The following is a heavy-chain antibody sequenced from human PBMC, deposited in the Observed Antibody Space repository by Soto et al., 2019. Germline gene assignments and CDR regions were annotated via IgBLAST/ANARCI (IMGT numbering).Heavy chain of an antibody. J-gene: IGHJ5*02. CDR1: GYTFTSYD. V-gene: IGHV1-8*01. CDR2: MNPNSGNT. Sequence: GASVKVSCKASGYTFTSYDINWVRQATGQGLEWMGWMNPNSGNTGYAQKFQGRVTMTRNTSISTAYMELSSLRSEDTAVYYCARVRGPTEADIVVVPAAYNWFDPWGQGTLVTVSS. CDR3: ARVRGPTEADIVVVPAAYNWFDP. D-gene: IGHD2-2*01.